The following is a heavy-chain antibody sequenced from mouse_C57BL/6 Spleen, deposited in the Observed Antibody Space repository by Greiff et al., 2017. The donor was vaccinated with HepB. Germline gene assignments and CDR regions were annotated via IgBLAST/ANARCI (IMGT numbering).Heavy chain of an antibody. CDR3: ARFPTTAVAGDWYFDV. D-gene: IGHD1-1*01. CDR1: GFTFSSYG. Sequence: EVQGVESGGDLVKPGGSLKLSCAASGFTFSSYGMSWVRQTPDKRLEWVATISSGGSYTYYPDSVKGRFTISRDNAKNTLYLQMSSLKSEDTAMYYCARFPTTAVAGDWYFDVWGTGTTVTVSS. V-gene: IGHV5-6*01. CDR2: ISSGGSYT. J-gene: IGHJ1*03.